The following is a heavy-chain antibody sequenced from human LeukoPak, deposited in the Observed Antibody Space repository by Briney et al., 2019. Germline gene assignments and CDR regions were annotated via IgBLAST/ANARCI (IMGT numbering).Heavy chain of an antibody. CDR3: ARVFSCPCHADY. CDR1: GYSISSGYY. J-gene: IGHJ4*02. Sequence: SETLSLTCNVSGYSISSGYYWGWIRPPPGMWVEGIGSIYHSGSTCINPSLKSRVTISVDKSKNKFSLKVSSVTAGDTAVYYCARVFSCPCHADYWGQGTLVAVSS. CDR2: IYHSGST. V-gene: IGHV4-38-2*02. D-gene: IGHD2-15*01.